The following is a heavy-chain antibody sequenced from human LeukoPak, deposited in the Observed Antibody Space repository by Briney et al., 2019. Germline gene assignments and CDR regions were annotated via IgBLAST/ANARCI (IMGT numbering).Heavy chain of an antibody. CDR1: GFTFSSYG. V-gene: IGHV3-30*18. CDR2: ISYDGSNK. D-gene: IGHD4-17*01. J-gene: IGHJ4*02. CDR3: AKGDYEDY. Sequence: GRSLRLSCAASGFTFSSYGMHWVRQAPGKGLEWVAAISYDGSNKYYADSVKGRFTISRDNSKNTLYLQMNSLRAEDTAVYYCAKGDYEDYWGQGTLVTVSS.